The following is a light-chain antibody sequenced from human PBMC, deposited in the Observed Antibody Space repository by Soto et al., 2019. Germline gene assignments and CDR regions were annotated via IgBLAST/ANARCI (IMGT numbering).Light chain of an antibody. J-gene: IGKJ1*01. V-gene: IGKV3-15*01. Sequence: EAVMTQSLATLSVSPGEKATLSCRASQSVNSNLAWYQQKPGQAPRLLIYGVSTRATGIPARFSGSGSGTEFTLTISSLQSEDFAVYYCQQYNDWPETFGQGAKVDIK. CDR3: QQYNDWPET. CDR2: GVS. CDR1: QSVNSN.